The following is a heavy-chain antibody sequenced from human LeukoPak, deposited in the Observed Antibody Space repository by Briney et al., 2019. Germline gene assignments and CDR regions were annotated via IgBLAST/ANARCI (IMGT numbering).Heavy chain of an antibody. D-gene: IGHD4-17*01. CDR1: GFTFSTYW. V-gene: IGHV3-74*01. CDR3: ARGTGYMTTDY. J-gene: IGHJ4*02. CDR2: INSDGSST. Sequence: GGSLRLSCAVSGFTFSTYWMHWVRQAPGKGLVWVSRINSDGSSTSYADSAKGRFTISRDNAKNTLYLQMNSLRAEDTAVYYCARGTGYMTTDYWGQGTLVTVSS.